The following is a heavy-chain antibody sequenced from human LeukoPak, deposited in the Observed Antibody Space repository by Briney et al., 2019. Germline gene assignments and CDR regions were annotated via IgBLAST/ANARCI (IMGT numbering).Heavy chain of an antibody. V-gene: IGHV4-59*01. CDR3: AMITSGAWWY. CDR2: IYYSGST. D-gene: IGHD3-16*01. CDR1: GGSISSYY. Sequence: SQTLSLTCTVTGGSISSYYWSWIRQPPGKGLEWIGYIYYSGSTNYNPSLKSRVTISVDTSKNQFSLKLSSVTAADTAVYYCAMITSGAWWYWGQGTLVTASS. J-gene: IGHJ4*02.